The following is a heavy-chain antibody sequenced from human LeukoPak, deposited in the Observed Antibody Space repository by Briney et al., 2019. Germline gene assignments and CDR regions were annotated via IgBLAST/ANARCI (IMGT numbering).Heavy chain of an antibody. D-gene: IGHD3-22*01. CDR2: INPNSGGT. J-gene: IGHJ4*02. CDR1: GYTFTAYY. V-gene: IGHV1-2*02. CDR3: ARVKNYYDSSGYLYYFDY. Sequence: ASVKVSCKASGYTFTAYYILWVRQAPGQGLEWMGWINPNSGGTNYAQNFQGRVTMTRDTSISTAYMELSRLRSDDTAVYYCARVKNYYDSSGYLYYFDYWGQGTLVTVSS.